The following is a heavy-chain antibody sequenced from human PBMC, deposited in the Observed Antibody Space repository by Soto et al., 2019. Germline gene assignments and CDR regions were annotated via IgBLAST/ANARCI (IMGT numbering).Heavy chain of an antibody. D-gene: IGHD6-19*01. J-gene: IGHJ4*02. V-gene: IGHV1-2*02. CDR2: INPNSGGT. CDR3: ARGTGSAVAGMRLGY. Sequence: ASVKVSCKASGYTFTGYYMHGVRQAPGQGLEWMGWINPNSGGTNYAQKFQGRVTMTRDTSISTAYMELSRLRSDDTAVYYCARGTGSAVAGMRLGYWGRWTLVAVYS. CDR1: GYTFTGYY.